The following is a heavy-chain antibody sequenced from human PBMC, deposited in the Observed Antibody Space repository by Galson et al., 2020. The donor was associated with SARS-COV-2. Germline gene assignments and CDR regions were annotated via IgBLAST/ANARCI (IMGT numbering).Heavy chain of an antibody. J-gene: IGHJ6*03. CDR2: ISSSGSTI. V-gene: IGHV3-11*01. Sequence: GESLKISCAASGFTFSDYYMSWIRQAQGKGLEWVSYISSSGSTIYYADSVKGRFTISRDNAKNSLYLQMNSLRAEDTAVYYCARGLSDYYYYYYVDVWGKGTTVTVAS. CDR3: ARGLSDYYYYYYVDV. CDR1: GFTFSDYY.